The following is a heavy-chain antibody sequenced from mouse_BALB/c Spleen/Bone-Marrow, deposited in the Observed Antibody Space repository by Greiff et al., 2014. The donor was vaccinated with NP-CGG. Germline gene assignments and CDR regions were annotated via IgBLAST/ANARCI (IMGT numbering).Heavy chain of an antibody. CDR3: ARSDGYRAMDY. CDR1: GYAFSNSW. J-gene: IGHJ4*01. Sequence: VKLMESGHELVKPGASVKISCKASGYAFSNSWMNWVKQRPGQGLEWIGRIYPGDGDTYYNGKFKDKATLTADKSSSTAYMQLSSLTSVDSAVYFCARSDGYRAMDYWGQGTSVTVSS. V-gene: IGHV1-82*01. D-gene: IGHD2-3*01. CDR2: IYPGDGDT.